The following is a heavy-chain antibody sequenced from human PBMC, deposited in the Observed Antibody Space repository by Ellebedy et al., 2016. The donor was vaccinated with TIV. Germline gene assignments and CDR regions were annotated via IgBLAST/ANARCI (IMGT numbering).Heavy chain of an antibody. Sequence: GESLKISCAASGFTFTQYWLHWVRQAPGKGPVCVSRINSDGSSTTYADSVKGRFTISRDNFGNMLYLQMNSLGAEDTAVYYCAREGGTYYSAHFDQWGQGTPVTVSS. J-gene: IGHJ4*02. V-gene: IGHV3-74*01. CDR2: INSDGSST. CDR3: AREGGTYYSAHFDQ. D-gene: IGHD1-26*01. CDR1: GFTFTQYW.